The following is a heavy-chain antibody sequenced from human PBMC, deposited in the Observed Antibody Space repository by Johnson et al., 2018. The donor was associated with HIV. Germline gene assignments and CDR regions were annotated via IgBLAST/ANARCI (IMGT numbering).Heavy chain of an antibody. CDR2: IYSGGST. CDR3: ARDPDVTPGAFDI. CDR1: GFTVSSNY. J-gene: IGHJ3*02. V-gene: IGHV3-53*01. D-gene: IGHD2-15*01. Sequence: VQLVESGGGLIQPGGSLRLSCAASGFTVSSNYMSWVRQAPGKGLEWVSVIYSGGSTYYADSVKGRFTISRDNAKNSLYLQMNSLRAEDTAVYYCARDPDVTPGAFDIWGQGTMVTVSS.